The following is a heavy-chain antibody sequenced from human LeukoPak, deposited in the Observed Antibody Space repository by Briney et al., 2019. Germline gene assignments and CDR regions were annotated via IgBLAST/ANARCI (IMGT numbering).Heavy chain of an antibody. D-gene: IGHD3-22*01. CDR3: ARDFEGEYYYDSSGHYFDY. J-gene: IGHJ4*02. CDR1: DDSISSYY. Sequence: SETLSLTCTVSDDSISSYYWSWIRQPAGKGLEWIGRVYTTERTNYNPSLKSRVTMSVDTSKNQFSLNLSSVTAADTAVYYCARDFEGEYYYDSSGHYFDYWGQGTLVTVSS. CDR2: VYTTERT. V-gene: IGHV4-4*07.